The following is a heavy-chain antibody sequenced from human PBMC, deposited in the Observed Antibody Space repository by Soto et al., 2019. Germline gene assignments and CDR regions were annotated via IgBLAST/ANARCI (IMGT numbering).Heavy chain of an antibody. CDR2: IYYSGST. J-gene: IGHJ4*02. D-gene: IGHD3-22*01. CDR1: GGSISSYY. V-gene: IGHV4-59*01. Sequence: SETLSLTCTVSGGSISSYYWSWIRQPPGKGLEWIGYIYYSGSTNYNPSLKSRVTISVDTSKNQFSLKLSSVTAADTAVYYCAREPDYYDSSGSIPGWGQETLVTVSS. CDR3: AREPDYYDSSGSIPG.